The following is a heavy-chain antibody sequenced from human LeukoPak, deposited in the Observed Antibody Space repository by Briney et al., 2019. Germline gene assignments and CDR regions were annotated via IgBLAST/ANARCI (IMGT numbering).Heavy chain of an antibody. CDR2: VNPQGSGT. CDR3: ARARRSSTGWFLGY. CDR1: GFTFSSYW. D-gene: IGHD6-19*01. V-gene: IGHV3-74*01. J-gene: IGHJ4*02. Sequence: PGESLRLSCAASGFTFSSYWMHWVRQAPGKGLVWVSRVNPQGSGTSYTDSVKGRFTISRDNAKDALHLQMDNLRAEDTAVYYCARARRSSTGWFLGYWGQGTLVTVSS.